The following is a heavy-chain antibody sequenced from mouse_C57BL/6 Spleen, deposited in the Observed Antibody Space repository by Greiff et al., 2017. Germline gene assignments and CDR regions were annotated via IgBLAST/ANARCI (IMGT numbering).Heavy chain of an antibody. Sequence: QVQLKQSGAELMKPGASVKLSCTATGYTFTGYWIEWVKQRPGHGLEWIGEILPGSGSTNYNEKFKGKTTFTADTSSNTAYMQLSSLTTEDSAIYYCARKGYEVFMDDWGQGTSVTVAS. CDR2: ILPGSGST. D-gene: IGHD2-2*01. CDR3: ARKGYEVFMDD. J-gene: IGHJ4*01. V-gene: IGHV1-9*01. CDR1: GYTFTGYW.